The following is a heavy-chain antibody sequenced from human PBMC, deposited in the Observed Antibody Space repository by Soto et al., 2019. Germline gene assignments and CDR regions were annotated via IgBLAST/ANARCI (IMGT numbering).Heavy chain of an antibody. J-gene: IGHJ4*02. V-gene: IGHV1-24*01. CDR1: GYTLTELS. CDR2: FDPEDGET. CDR3: ATYYDFWSGYYAFDY. D-gene: IGHD3-3*01. Sequence: GASVKVSCKVSGYTLTELSMHWVRQAPGKGLEWMGGFDPEDGETIYAQKFQGRVTMTEDTSTDTAYMELSSLRSEDTAVYYCATYYDFWSGYYAFDYWGQGTLVTVSS.